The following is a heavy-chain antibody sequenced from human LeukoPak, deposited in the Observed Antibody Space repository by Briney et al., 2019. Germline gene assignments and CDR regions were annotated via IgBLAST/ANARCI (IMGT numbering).Heavy chain of an antibody. CDR3: ARILGSYANDF. J-gene: IGHJ4*02. Sequence: GGSLRLSCAASGFTFSDYYMSWIRQAPGKGLEWVSYINTIGNSIYNADSVKGRFTMSRDNAENSLYLHMHSLRAEDTAGYFWARILGSYANDFWGQGTLVTVSS. D-gene: IGHD1-26*01. CDR2: INTIGNSI. CDR1: GFTFSDYY. V-gene: IGHV3-11*01.